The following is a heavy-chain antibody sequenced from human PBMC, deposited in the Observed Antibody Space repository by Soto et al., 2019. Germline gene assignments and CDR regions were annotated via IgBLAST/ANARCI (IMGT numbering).Heavy chain of an antibody. CDR3: AREVGEVDYSSSSDAFDI. V-gene: IGHV4-30-4*01. J-gene: IGHJ3*02. D-gene: IGHD6-6*01. CDR2: IYYSGII. CDR1: GGSISSGDYY. Sequence: QVQLQESGPGLVKPSQTLSLTCSVSGGSISSGDYYWSWIRQSPGKGLEWIAYIYYSGIIYYNPSLKSGVTMSRDTSKNQFFLNLDSVTAADTAMYYCAREVGEVDYSSSSDAFDIWGQGTMVTVSS.